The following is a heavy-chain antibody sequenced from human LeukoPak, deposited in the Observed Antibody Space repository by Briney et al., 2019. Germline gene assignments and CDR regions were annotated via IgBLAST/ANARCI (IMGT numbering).Heavy chain of an antibody. J-gene: IGHJ5*02. CDR3: ARVGVVVAATGNLWFDP. CDR1: GFTFSSYA. CDR2: ISSSGTTI. D-gene: IGHD2-15*01. V-gene: IGHV3-48*03. Sequence: PGASLRLSCAASGFTFSSYAMSRVRQAPGKGLEWVSYISSSGTTIYYADSVKGRFTISRDNAKNSLYLQMNSLRAEDTAVYYCARVGVVVAATGNLWFDPWGQGTLVTVSS.